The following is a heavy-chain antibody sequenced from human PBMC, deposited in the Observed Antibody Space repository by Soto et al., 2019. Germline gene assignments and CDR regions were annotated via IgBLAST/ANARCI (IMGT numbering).Heavy chain of an antibody. D-gene: IGHD6-6*01. J-gene: IGHJ4*02. Sequence: GASVKVSCKASGGTFSSYAISWVRQAPGQGLEWMGGIIPIFGTANYAQKFQGRVTITADESTSTAYMELSSLRSEDTAVYYCEYSSSSRGSGYFDYWGQGTLVNVSS. CDR2: IIPIFGTA. CDR3: EYSSSSRGSGYFDY. CDR1: GGTFSSYA. V-gene: IGHV1-69*13.